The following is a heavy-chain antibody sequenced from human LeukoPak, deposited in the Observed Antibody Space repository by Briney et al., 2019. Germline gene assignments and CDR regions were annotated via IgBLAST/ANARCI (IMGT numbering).Heavy chain of an antibody. D-gene: IGHD4-23*01. CDR2: IKEDGSEI. J-gene: IGHJ4*02. V-gene: IGHV3-7*01. CDR3: ARDRGYSTFDY. Sequence: GGSLRLSCAASGFTFSGYYMAWVRQAPGKGLEWVANIKEDGSEINYVDSVKGRFTISRDNAKNSLYLQMNSLRVDDTAVYYCARDRGYSTFDYWGQGTLVTVSS. CDR1: GFTFSGYY.